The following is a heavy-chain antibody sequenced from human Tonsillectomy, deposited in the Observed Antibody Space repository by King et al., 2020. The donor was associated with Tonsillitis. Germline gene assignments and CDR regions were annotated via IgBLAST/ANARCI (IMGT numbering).Heavy chain of an antibody. J-gene: IGHJ4*02. CDR1: GFTFSSYA. V-gene: IGHV3-23*04. D-gene: IGHD3-10*01. CDR2: ISGSGGRT. Sequence: QLVESGGGLVQPGGSLRLSCAASGFTFSSYAMNWVRQAPGKGLEWVSGISGSGGRTYYADSVKGRFTISRDNFKNTVYLQMNSLRAEDTAVYYCAKDRYYGSGSPSFWGQGTLVTVSS. CDR3: AKDRYYGSGSPSF.